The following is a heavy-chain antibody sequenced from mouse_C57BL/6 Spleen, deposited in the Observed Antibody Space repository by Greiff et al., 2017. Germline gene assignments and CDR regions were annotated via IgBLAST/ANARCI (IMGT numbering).Heavy chain of an antibody. CDR3: TTNYYGPWFAY. CDR2: IDPEDGDT. CDR1: GFNIKDYY. J-gene: IGHJ3*01. V-gene: IGHV14-1*01. D-gene: IGHD1-1*01. Sequence: EVQLQQSGAELVRPGASVKLSCTASGFNIKDYYMHWVKQRPEQGLEWIGRIDPEDGDTEYAPKFQGKATMTADPSSNTAYLQLSSLTSEDTAVYYCTTNYYGPWFAYWGQGTLVTVSA.